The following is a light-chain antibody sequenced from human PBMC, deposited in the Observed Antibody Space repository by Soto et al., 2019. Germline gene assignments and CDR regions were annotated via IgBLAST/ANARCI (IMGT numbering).Light chain of an antibody. J-gene: IGKJ3*01. CDR3: QQYGSSPGLFT. CDR2: GSS. Sequence: EIVLTQSPGTLSLSPGERATLSCRASQSVSSNYLAWYQQKAGQAPRLLIYGSSSRATSIPDRFSGSGSGTDFTLAISRLEPEDFAVYFCQQYGSSPGLFTFGPGSKVDFK. CDR1: QSVSSNY. V-gene: IGKV3-20*01.